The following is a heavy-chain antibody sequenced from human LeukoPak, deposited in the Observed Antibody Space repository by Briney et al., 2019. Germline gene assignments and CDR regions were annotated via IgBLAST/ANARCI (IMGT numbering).Heavy chain of an antibody. CDR1: GFTFSAYS. J-gene: IGHJ4*02. D-gene: IGHD6-19*01. V-gene: IGHV3-21*06. CDR3: ARDSSGWSRDY. CDR2: INRGSNHI. Sequence: GGSLRLSCAASGFTFSAYSMSWVRQAPGKGLEWVSSINRGSNHIYYADAVKSRFTISRDNAKNSLYLQMNSLRAEDTAIYYCARDSSGWSRDYWGQGTLVTVSS.